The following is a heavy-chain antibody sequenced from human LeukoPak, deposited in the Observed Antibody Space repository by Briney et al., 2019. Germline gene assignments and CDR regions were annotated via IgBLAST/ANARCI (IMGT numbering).Heavy chain of an antibody. Sequence: PGGSLRLSCAASGFTFSNAWMSWVRQAPGKGPEWVGRIKSKTDGGTTDYAAPVKGRFTISRDDSKNTLYLQMNSLKTEDTAVYYCTTGKYSSSSFDYWGQGTLVTVSS. CDR3: TTGKYSSSSFDY. V-gene: IGHV3-15*01. CDR2: IKSKTDGGTT. J-gene: IGHJ4*02. CDR1: GFTFSNAW. D-gene: IGHD6-6*01.